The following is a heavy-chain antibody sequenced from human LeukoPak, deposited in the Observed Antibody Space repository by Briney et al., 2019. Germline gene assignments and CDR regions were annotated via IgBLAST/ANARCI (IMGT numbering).Heavy chain of an antibody. J-gene: IGHJ5*02. CDR2: IYHSGST. D-gene: IGHD4-17*01. CDR3: ARGGVTTWFDP. V-gene: IGHV4-30-2*01. Sequence: PSETLSLTCAVSGGSFSSGGYSWSWIRQPPGKGLEWIGYIYHSGSTYYNPSLKSRVTISVDRSKNQFSLKLSSVTAADTAVYYCARGGVTTWFDPWGQGTLVTASS. CDR1: GGSFSSGGYS.